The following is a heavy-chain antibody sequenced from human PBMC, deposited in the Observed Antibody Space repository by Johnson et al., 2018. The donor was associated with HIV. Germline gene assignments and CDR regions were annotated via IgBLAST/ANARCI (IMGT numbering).Heavy chain of an antibody. Sequence: AQLVESGGGVVQPGGSLRLSCAASGFTISSYWMSWVRQAPGKGLEWVANIKEDGSAKYYVDSVRGRFTISRDNAKNSLFLQMDSLRAEDTAVYYCARDQSGYVLWGPGTMVTVSS. V-gene: IGHV3-7*05. D-gene: IGHD5-12*01. CDR2: IKEDGSAK. J-gene: IGHJ3*01. CDR1: GFTISSYW. CDR3: ARDQSGYVL.